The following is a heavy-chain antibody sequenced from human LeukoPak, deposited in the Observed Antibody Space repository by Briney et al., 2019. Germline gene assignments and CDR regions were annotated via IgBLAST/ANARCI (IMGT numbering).Heavy chain of an antibody. V-gene: IGHV4-38-2*02. CDR3: ARAYSSSWYFNWFDP. CDR2: IYNSGST. J-gene: IGHJ5*02. Sequence: PSETLSLTCTVSGYSISSGYFWGWIRQPPGKGLEWIGTIYNSGSTYYNASLESRVTISVDTSKSQFSLKLSSVTAADTAVYYCARAYSSSWYFNWFDPWGQGTLVTVSS. CDR1: GYSISSGYF. D-gene: IGHD6-13*01.